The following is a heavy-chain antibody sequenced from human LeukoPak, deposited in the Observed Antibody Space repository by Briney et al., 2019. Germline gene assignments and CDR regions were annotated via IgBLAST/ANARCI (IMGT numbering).Heavy chain of an antibody. D-gene: IGHD5-18*01. CDR1: GGSFSGYC. CDR2: INHSGST. Sequence: PSETLSLTCAAYGGSFSGYCWSWIRQPPGKGLEWIGEINHSGSTNYNPSLKSRVTISVDTSKNQFSLKLSSVTAADTAVYYWARVNTAMVYGSDYWGQGTLVTVAS. V-gene: IGHV4-34*01. CDR3: ARVNTAMVYGSDY. J-gene: IGHJ4*02.